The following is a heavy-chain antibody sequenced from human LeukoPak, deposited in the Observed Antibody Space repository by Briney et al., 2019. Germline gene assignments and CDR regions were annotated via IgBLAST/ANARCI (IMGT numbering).Heavy chain of an antibody. CDR1: GSTFSNYA. CDR3: AKDRIRGDSY. D-gene: IGHD2-21*01. J-gene: IGHJ4*02. Sequence: PGGSLRLSCAASGSTFSNYAMTWVGRAPGKGLEWVSSVSGSGDSPYYADSVKGRFTISRDNSKNTLYLQMNSLRAEDTAVYYCAKDRIRGDSYWGQGTLVTVSS. V-gene: IGHV3-23*01. CDR2: VSGSGDSP.